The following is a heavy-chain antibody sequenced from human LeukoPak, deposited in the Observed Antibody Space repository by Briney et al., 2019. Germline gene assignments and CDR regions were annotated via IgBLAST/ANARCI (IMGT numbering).Heavy chain of an antibody. D-gene: IGHD6-6*01. CDR2: IYYSGST. CDR1: GGSISSSRYS. CDR3: ASIEYGSIAALSEKPLAHDY. Sequence: SETLSLTCTVSGGSISSSRYSWGWIRQPPGKGLEWIGSIYYSGSTYYNPSLKSRVTISVDTSKNQFSLKLSSLIAADTAVYYCASIEYGSIAALSEKPLAHDYWGQGTLVTVSS. J-gene: IGHJ4*02. V-gene: IGHV4-39*01.